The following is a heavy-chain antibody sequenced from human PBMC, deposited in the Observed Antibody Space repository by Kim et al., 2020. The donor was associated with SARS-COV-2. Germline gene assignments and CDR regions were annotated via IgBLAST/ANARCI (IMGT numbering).Heavy chain of an antibody. J-gene: IGHJ6*02. Sequence: NYDQKFQGRVTITADESTSTAYMELSSLRSEDTAVYYCARRWSYYYGMDVWGQGTTVTVPS. CDR3: ARRWSYYYGMDV. V-gene: IGHV1-69*01. D-gene: IGHD2-15*01.